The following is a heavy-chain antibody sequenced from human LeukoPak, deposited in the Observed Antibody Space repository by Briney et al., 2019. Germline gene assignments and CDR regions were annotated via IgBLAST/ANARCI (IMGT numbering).Heavy chain of an antibody. D-gene: IGHD1-14*01. CDR2: IYYSGNT. V-gene: IGHV4-59*01. Sequence: KPSETLSLTCTVSGGSMTSYYWSWIRQPPGRGLEWIASIYYSGNTNYNPSLKSRVTISVDTSKNQFSLKLSSVTAADTAVYYCARGIRDFQPFDYWGQGILVTVSS. CDR1: GGSMTSYY. CDR3: ARGIRDFQPFDY. J-gene: IGHJ4*02.